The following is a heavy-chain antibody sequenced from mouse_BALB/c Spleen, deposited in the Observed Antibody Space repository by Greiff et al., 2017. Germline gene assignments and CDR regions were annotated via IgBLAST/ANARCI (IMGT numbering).Heavy chain of an antibody. CDR2: ISTYYGDA. D-gene: IGHD3-1*01. Sequence: VQLQQSGAELVRPGVSVKISCKGSGYTFTDYAMHWVKQSHAKSLEWIGVISTYYGDASYNQKFKGKATMTVDKSSSTAYMELARLTSEDSAIYYCARQLGLAWFAYWGQGTLVTVSA. J-gene: IGHJ3*01. V-gene: IGHV1S137*01. CDR3: ARQLGLAWFAY. CDR1: GYTFTDYA.